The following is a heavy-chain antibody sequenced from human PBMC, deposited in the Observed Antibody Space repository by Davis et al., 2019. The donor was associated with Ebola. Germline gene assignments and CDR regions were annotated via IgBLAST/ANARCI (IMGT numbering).Heavy chain of an antibody. V-gene: IGHV3-30*02. Sequence: GGSLRLSCAASGFTFSSYGMHWVRQAPGKGLEWVAFIRYDGSNKYYADSVKGRFTISRDNAKNSLYLQMNSLRAEDTAVYYCARDDPLTFGGVIGDYWGQGTLVTVSS. CDR2: IRYDGSNK. J-gene: IGHJ4*02. CDR1: GFTFSSYG. CDR3: ARDDPLTFGGVIGDY. D-gene: IGHD3-16*02.